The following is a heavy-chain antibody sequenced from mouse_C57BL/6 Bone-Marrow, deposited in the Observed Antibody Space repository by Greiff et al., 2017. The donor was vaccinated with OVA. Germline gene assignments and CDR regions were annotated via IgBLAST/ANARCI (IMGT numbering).Heavy chain of an antibody. J-gene: IGHJ2*01. V-gene: IGHV1-80*01. D-gene: IGHD6-1*01. CDR3: ARSTGSPYYFDY. Sequence: QVQLQQSGAELVKPGASVKISCKASGYAFSSYWMNWVKQRPGKGLEWIGQIYPGDGDTNYNGKFKGKATLTADKSSSTAYMQLSSLTSEDSAVYFCARSTGSPYYFDYWGQGTTLTVSS. CDR2: IYPGDGDT. CDR1: GYAFSSYW.